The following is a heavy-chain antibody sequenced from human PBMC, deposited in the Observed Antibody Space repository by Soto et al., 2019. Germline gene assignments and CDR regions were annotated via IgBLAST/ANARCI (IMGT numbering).Heavy chain of an antibody. J-gene: IGHJ4*02. CDR1: GGTFSSYA. Sequence: ASVKVSCKASGGTFSSYAISWVRQAPGQGLEWMGGIIPIFGTANYAQKFQGRVTITADESTSTAYMELSSLRSEDTAVYYCARRSGSYFPFDYWGQGTLVTVSS. D-gene: IGHD1-26*01. CDR3: ARRSGSYFPFDY. V-gene: IGHV1-69*13. CDR2: IIPIFGTA.